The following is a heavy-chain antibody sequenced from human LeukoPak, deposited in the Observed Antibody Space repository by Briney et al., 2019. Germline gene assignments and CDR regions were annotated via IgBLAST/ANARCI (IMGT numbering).Heavy chain of an antibody. V-gene: IGHV4-4*07. D-gene: IGHD6-19*01. Sequence: PSETLSLTCSVSGTSMSNSYCSWIRHPAGKWLEWIGHIQDRGSTIYNPSLGSRVTMSLDTPKNQFSLKPNSVTAADTAVYYCTRGQWLDVWDFWGQGTLVTVSS. CDR2: IQDRGST. J-gene: IGHJ4*02. CDR1: GTSMSNSY. CDR3: TRGQWLDVWDF.